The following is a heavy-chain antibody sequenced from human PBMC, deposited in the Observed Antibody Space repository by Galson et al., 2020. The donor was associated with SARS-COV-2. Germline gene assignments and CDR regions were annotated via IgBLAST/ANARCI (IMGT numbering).Heavy chain of an antibody. CDR2: INHSGST. CDR3: ASPGYYYDSSGAYFDY. Sequence: SETLSLTCAVYGGSFSGYYWSWIRQPPGKGLEWIGEINHSGSTNYNPSLKSRVTISVDTSKNQFSLKLSSVTAADTAVYYCASPGYYYDSSGAYFDYWGQGTLVTVSS. J-gene: IGHJ4*02. D-gene: IGHD3-22*01. CDR1: GGSFSGYY. V-gene: IGHV4-34*01.